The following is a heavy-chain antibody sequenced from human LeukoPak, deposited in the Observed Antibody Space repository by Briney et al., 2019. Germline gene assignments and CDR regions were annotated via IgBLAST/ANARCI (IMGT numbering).Heavy chain of an antibody. CDR3: TTIVSPLDR. D-gene: IGHD2-21*01. V-gene: IGHV3-7*01. Sequence: PGESLRLSCVASGFYFSGNWMSWVRQAPGKGLECVANINVDGSETYYVDSVKGRFTISRDNARSSLYLQLNSLRVEDTGVYYWTTIVSPLDRCGRGTLVTVSS. CDR1: GFYFSGNW. J-gene: IGHJ5*02. CDR2: INVDGSET.